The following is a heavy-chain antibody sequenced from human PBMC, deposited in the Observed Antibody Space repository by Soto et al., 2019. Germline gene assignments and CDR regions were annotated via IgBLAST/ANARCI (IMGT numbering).Heavy chain of an antibody. J-gene: IGHJ4*02. Sequence: QVQLVQSGAEVKMPGASVKVSCKASGYPFSSHGFTWVRQAPGQRLEWMGWISIYNGNTHYAQKFQTRLTLTKGESNSNAYLELTCLATYATGVYYCKRSPMAPKPVDHWGQGTLVTVSS. CDR1: GYPFSSHG. V-gene: IGHV1-18*04. D-gene: IGHD3-10*01. CDR3: KRSPMAPKPVDH. CDR2: ISIYNGNT.